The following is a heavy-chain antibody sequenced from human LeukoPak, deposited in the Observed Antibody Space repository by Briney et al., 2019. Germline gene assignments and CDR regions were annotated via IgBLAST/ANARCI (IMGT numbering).Heavy chain of an antibody. CDR2: ISSDGRDK. J-gene: IGHJ4*02. CDR3: ARDLRRIAAYYFDY. D-gene: IGHD6-25*01. CDR1: GFIFSNYA. V-gene: IGHV3-30*03. Sequence: GGSLRLSCAASGFIFSNYAIHWVRQAPGKGLEWVAVISSDGRDKHHADSVKGRFTISRDNSKNTLYLQTNSLRAEDTAVYYCARDLRRIAAYYFDYWGQGTLVTVSS.